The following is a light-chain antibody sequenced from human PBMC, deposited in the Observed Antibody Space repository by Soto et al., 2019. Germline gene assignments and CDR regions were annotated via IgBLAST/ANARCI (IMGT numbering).Light chain of an antibody. Sequence: QSALTQPASVSGSPGQSITISCTGTSSDVGSYNLVSWYQQHPGKAPKLMIYEGSKRPSGVSKRFSGSKSGNTASLTISGLQAEDEADYYCCSYAGSSTRWVFGGGTKVTVL. V-gene: IGLV2-23*01. J-gene: IGLJ3*02. CDR3: CSYAGSSTRWV. CDR1: SSDVGSYNL. CDR2: EGS.